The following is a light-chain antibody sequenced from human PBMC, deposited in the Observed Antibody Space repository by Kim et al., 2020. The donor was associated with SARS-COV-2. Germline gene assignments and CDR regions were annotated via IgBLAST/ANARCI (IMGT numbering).Light chain of an antibody. Sequence: ASVVDKVTISCRASQPISSSLAWYQQRAGKAPRLLIYRASSVETGVPSRFSGSGSGTEFTLTITSLQPDDFATYYCQQHDSYPWTFGQGTKVDIK. CDR3: QQHDSYPWT. J-gene: IGKJ1*01. CDR1: QPISSS. CDR2: RAS. V-gene: IGKV1-5*03.